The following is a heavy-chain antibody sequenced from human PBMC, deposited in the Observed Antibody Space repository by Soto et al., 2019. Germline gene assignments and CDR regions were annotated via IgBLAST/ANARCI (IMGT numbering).Heavy chain of an antibody. Sequence: PSETLSLTCTVSGGSISSGGYYWSWIRQHPGKGLEWIGYIYYSGSTYYNPSLKSRVTISVDTSKNQFSLKLSSVTAADTAVYYCARDRVAVASYYYYGIDVWGQGTTVTVSS. D-gene: IGHD6-19*01. J-gene: IGHJ6*02. CDR3: ARDRVAVASYYYYGIDV. V-gene: IGHV4-31*03. CDR2: IYYSGST. CDR1: GGSISSGGYY.